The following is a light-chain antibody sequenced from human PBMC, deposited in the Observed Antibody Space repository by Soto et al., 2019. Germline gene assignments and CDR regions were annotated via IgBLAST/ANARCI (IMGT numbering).Light chain of an antibody. J-gene: IGKJ1*01. CDR3: QQYGSSLTWT. CDR2: AAS. CDR1: QSVTSNY. Sequence: EVVLTQSPGTVSLSPGERATLSCRASQSVTSNYLAWYQQKPGQAPRLLIYAASSRATGIPDRFSGSGSGTDFSLTINRLEPEDFAVYYCQQYGSSLTWTFGQGTKVEIK. V-gene: IGKV3-20*01.